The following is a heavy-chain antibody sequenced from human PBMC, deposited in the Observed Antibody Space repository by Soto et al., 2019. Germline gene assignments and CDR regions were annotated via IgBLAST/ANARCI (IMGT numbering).Heavy chain of an antibody. D-gene: IGHD2-15*01. Sequence: QVQLVQSGAEVKKPGSSVKISCKAFGGSFSDYAISWVRQAPGQGLEWMGGIIPIFGTPNYAQKFQDRVTFTAHESTNTAYMDLSRLTYEDTAVYYCARDRAPRGWSYLDLWGQGTQVTVSS. V-gene: IGHV1-69*01. CDR1: GGSFSDYA. CDR3: ARDRAPRGWSYLDL. J-gene: IGHJ4*02. CDR2: IIPIFGTP.